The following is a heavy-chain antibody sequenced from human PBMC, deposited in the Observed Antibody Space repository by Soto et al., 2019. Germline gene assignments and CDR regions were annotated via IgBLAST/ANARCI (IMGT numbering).Heavy chain of an antibody. CDR3: ARASPVVAATRRNWFDP. J-gene: IGHJ5*02. CDR2: INHSGST. CDR1: GGSFSCYY. V-gene: IGHV4-34*01. Sequence: SETLSLTCAVYGGSFSCYYWIWIRQPPGKGLEWIGEINHSGSTNYNPSLKSRVTISVDTSKNQFSLKLSSVTAADTAVYYCARASPVVAATRRNWFDPWGQGTLVTVSS. D-gene: IGHD2-15*01.